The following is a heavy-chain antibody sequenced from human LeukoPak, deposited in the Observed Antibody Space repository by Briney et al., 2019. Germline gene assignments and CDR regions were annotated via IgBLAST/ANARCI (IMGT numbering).Heavy chain of an antibody. CDR1: GFTVSSNY. CDR3: ATYRQVLLPFES. Sequence: GGSLRLSCAASGFTVSSNYMSWVRQAPGKGLEWVSIIYNADTTYYADSVKGRFTISRDNSKNTLYLQLNSLRAEDTAIYYCATYRQVLLPFESWGQGTLVTVSS. CDR2: IYNADTT. D-gene: IGHD2-8*02. V-gene: IGHV3-66*01. J-gene: IGHJ4*02.